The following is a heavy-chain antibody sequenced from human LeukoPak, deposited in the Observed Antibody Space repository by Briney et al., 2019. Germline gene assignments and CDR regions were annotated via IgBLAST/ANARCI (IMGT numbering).Heavy chain of an antibody. V-gene: IGHV3-66*01. J-gene: IGHJ4*02. CDR3: ARDSIAVAGTVDY. Sequence: GGSLRLSCAASGFTVSSNYMSWVRQAPGKGLEWVSVIYSGGSTYYADSVKGRFTISRDNSKNTLYLQMYSLRAEDTAVYYCARDSIAVAGTVDYWGQGTLVTVSS. D-gene: IGHD6-19*01. CDR1: GFTVSSNY. CDR2: IYSGGST.